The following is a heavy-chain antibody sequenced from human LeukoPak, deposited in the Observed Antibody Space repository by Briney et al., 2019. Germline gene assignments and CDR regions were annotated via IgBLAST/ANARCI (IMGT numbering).Heavy chain of an antibody. D-gene: IGHD3-22*01. CDR1: GGTFSSYA. Sequence: SVKVSCKASGGTFSSYAISWVRQAPGQGLEWMGGIIPIFGRANYAQKFQGRVTITADKSTSTAYMELSSLRSEDTAVYYCARILRESYYDSDGYYGPSAFDIWGQGTMVTVAS. V-gene: IGHV1-69*06. J-gene: IGHJ3*02. CDR2: IIPIFGRA. CDR3: ARILRESYYDSDGYYGPSAFDI.